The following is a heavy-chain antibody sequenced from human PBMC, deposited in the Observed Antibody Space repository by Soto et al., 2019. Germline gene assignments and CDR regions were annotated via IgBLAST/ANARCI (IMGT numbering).Heavy chain of an antibody. V-gene: IGHV3-15*01. CDR1: VFTFSNAW. CDR2: IKSKTDGGTT. D-gene: IGHD6-19*01. Sequence: EVQLVESGGGLVKPGGSLRLSCAASVFTFSNAWMSWVRQAPGKGLEWVGRIKSKTDGGTTDYAAPVKGRFTISRDDSKNTLYLQMNSLKTEDTAVYYCTTWLNSGWRRAADYWGQGTLVTVSS. CDR3: TTWLNSGWRRAADY. J-gene: IGHJ4*02.